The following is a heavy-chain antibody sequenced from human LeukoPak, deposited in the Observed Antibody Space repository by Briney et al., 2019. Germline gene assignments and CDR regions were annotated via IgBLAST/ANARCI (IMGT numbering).Heavy chain of an antibody. V-gene: IGHV3-9*01. CDR1: GFTFDDDA. CDR3: AKELIFTMVRGVIITYYGMDV. CDR2: ISWNSGSI. J-gene: IGHJ6*02. Sequence: GGSLRLSCAASGFTFDDDAMHWVRQAPGKGLEWVSGISWNSGSIGYADSVKGRFTISRDNAKNSLYLQMNSLRAEDTALYYCAKELIFTMVRGVIITYYGMDVWGQGTTVTVSS. D-gene: IGHD3-10*01.